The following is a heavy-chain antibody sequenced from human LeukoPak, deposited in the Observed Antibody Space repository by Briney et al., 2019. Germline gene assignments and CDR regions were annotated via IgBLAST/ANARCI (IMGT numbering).Heavy chain of an antibody. Sequence: GGSLRLSCAASGFTFSSYWMNRARQAPGKGLEWVASINHNGNVNYYVDSVKGRFTISRDNAKNTLYLQMNSLRAEDTAVYYCARGYSSGWTVFDYWGQGTLVTVSS. V-gene: IGHV3-7*01. J-gene: IGHJ4*02. CDR3: ARGYSSGWTVFDY. CDR2: INHNGNVN. CDR1: GFTFSSYW. D-gene: IGHD6-19*01.